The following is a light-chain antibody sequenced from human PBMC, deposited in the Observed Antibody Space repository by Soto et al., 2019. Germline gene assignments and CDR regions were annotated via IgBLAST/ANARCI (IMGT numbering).Light chain of an antibody. V-gene: IGLV2-14*01. CDR2: EVF. J-gene: IGLJ1*01. CDR3: RAYSRGNTIGV. Sequence: QSALTQPVSVSGFPGQSVTISCTGTSSDIGGYNFVSWYQQHPGKAPKLMIYEVFNRPSGVSNRFSGSKSGNTATLTISGLQAEDESDYYCRAYSRGNTIGVFGNGT. CDR1: SSDIGGYNF.